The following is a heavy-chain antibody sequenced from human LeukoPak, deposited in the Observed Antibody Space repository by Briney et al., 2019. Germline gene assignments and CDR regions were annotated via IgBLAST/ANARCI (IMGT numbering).Heavy chain of an antibody. CDR3: ARGTWIQLWNT. Sequence: GGSLRLSWAASGFTFSDYYMSWIRQAPGKGLELVSYISSSGSTIYYADSVKGRVTISRDNAKNSLYLQMNSLRAEDTAVYYCARGTWIQLWNTWGQGTLVTVSS. D-gene: IGHD5-18*01. CDR1: GFTFSDYY. CDR2: ISSSGSTI. V-gene: IGHV3-11*01. J-gene: IGHJ4*02.